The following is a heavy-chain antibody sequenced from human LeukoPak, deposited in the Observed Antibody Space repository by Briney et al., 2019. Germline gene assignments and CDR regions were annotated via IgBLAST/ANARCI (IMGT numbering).Heavy chain of an antibody. Sequence: SETLSLTCTVSGGSISSYYWGWIRQPPGKGLEWIGSIYYSGSTYYNPSLKSRVTISVDTSKNQFSLKLSSVTAADTAVYYCASGTPPTTADYWGQGTLVTVSS. J-gene: IGHJ4*02. CDR3: ASGTPPTTADY. CDR2: IYYSGST. CDR1: GGSISSYY. D-gene: IGHD1/OR15-1a*01. V-gene: IGHV4-39*01.